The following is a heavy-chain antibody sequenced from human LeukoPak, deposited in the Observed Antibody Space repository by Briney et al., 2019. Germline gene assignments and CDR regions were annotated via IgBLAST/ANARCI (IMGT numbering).Heavy chain of an antibody. V-gene: IGHV3-30-3*01. D-gene: IGHD3-22*01. J-gene: IGHJ4*02. CDR3: ARGGSSGYYPY. CDR1: GLTFSSYP. Sequence: GGSLRLSCAASGLTFSSYPMHWVRQAPGKGLEWVAVISYDGSEKHYADPVKGRFTISRDNSKNTLYLQMNSLRAEDTAVYYCARGGSSGYYPYWGQGILVTVSS. CDR2: ISYDGSEK.